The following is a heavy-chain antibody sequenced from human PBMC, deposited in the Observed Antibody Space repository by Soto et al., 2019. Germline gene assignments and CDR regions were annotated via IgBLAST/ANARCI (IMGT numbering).Heavy chain of an antibody. D-gene: IGHD6-19*01. V-gene: IGHV5-51*01. J-gene: IGHJ4*02. Sequence: PGESLKISCKGSGYSFSSHWIGWVRQMPGKGLEWMGIIYPGDSDTRYSPSVQGQVTISADKSISTAYLQWSSLKASDTAMYYCARTIAVAGPGYFDYWGQGTLVTVSS. CDR3: ARTIAVAGPGYFDY. CDR2: IYPGDSDT. CDR1: GYSFSSHW.